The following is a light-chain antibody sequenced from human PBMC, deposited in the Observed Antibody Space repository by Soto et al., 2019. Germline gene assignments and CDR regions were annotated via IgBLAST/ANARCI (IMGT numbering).Light chain of an antibody. CDR2: EVT. V-gene: IGLV2-8*01. CDR1: SSDVGYYDY. Sequence: QSALTQHPSASGSPGQSVTISCTGTSSDVGYYDYVSWYQQHPGKAPKLMIYEVTKRPSGVPDRFSGSKSGNTASLTVSGLQAEDEADYYCSSYAGSNVLVFGTGTKLTVL. CDR3: SSYAGSNVLV. J-gene: IGLJ1*01.